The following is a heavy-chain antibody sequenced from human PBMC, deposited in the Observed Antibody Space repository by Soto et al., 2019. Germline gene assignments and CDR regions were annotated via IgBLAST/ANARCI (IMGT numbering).Heavy chain of an antibody. CDR3: ARDRREFRYYMDV. CDR2: IIPILGIA. CDR1: GGTFSSYT. J-gene: IGHJ6*03. Sequence: QVQLVQSGAEVKKPGSSVKVSCKASGGTFSSYTISWVRQAPGQGLEWMGRIIPILGIANYAQKFQGRVTITADKSTSTAYMELSSLRSEDTAVYYCARDRREFRYYMDVWGKGTTVTVSS. V-gene: IGHV1-69*08.